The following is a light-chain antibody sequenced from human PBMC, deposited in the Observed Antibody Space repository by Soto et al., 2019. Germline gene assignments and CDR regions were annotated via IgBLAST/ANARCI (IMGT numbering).Light chain of an antibody. CDR2: DAS. CDR3: QQYETFSGT. CDR1: QSVSVW. V-gene: IGKV1-5*01. Sequence: VGDTVTVTCRGSQSVSVWLAWYQQKPGEAPKLLIYDASALPRGVPSRFSGSGSGTKFTLTIASLQPDDFATYYCQQYETFSGTFGPGTKVDI. J-gene: IGKJ1*01.